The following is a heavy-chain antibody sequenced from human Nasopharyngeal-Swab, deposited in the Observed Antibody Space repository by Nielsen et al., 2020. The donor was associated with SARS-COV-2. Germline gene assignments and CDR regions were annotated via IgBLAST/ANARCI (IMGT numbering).Heavy chain of an antibody. CDR2: MNPNSGNT. CDR3: ARTYSSSSPYYYYGMDV. V-gene: IGHV1-8*01. Sequence: WVRQAPGQGLEWMGWMNPNSGNTGYAQKFQGRVTMTRNTSISTAYMELSSPRSEDTAVYYCARTYSSSSPYYYYGMDVWGQGTTVTVSS. D-gene: IGHD6-6*01. J-gene: IGHJ6*02.